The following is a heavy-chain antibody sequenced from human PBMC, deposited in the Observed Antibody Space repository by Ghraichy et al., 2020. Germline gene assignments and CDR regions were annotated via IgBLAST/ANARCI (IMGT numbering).Heavy chain of an antibody. J-gene: IGHJ4*02. CDR2: INPNSGGT. V-gene: IGHV1-2*06. CDR3: AREAYDFWSGRRPYYFDY. D-gene: IGHD3-3*01. Sequence: ASVKVSCKASGYTFTGYYMHWVRQAPGQGLEWMGRINPNSGGTNYAQKIQGRVTMTRDTSISTAYMELSRLRSDDTAVYYCAREAYDFWSGRRPYYFDYWGQGTLVTVSS. CDR1: GYTFTGYY.